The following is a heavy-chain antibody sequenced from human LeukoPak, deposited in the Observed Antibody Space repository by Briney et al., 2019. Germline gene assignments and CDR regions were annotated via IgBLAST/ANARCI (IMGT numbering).Heavy chain of an antibody. CDR2: MNPNSGNT. V-gene: IGHV1-8*01. D-gene: IGHD4-17*01. CDR1: GYTFTSYD. CDR3: VRGGATVRRLD. Sequence: ASVKVSCKASGYTFTSYDINWVRQATGQGLEWMGWMNPNSGNTGYAQKFQGRVIMTRDKSKSTAYMELSSLTSDDTAVYYCVRGGATVRRLDWGQGTLVTVSS. J-gene: IGHJ4*02.